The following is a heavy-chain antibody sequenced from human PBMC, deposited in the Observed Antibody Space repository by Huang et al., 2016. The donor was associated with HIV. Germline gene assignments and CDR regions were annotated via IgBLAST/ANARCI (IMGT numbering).Heavy chain of an antibody. J-gene: IGHJ6*02. Sequence: EVQLVQSGAEVKKPGESLKISCKGSGYRFRSNWIGWGRQMPGKGQEWMAIVYHGDSDTRYSPSFQGQVTISADKSINTAYLQWSSLKASDTAMYYCARLIGSPSFYYGLDVWGQGTTVTVSS. V-gene: IGHV5-51*01. CDR3: ARLIGSPSFYYGLDV. CDR1: GYRFRSNW. D-gene: IGHD3-10*01. CDR2: VYHGDSDT.